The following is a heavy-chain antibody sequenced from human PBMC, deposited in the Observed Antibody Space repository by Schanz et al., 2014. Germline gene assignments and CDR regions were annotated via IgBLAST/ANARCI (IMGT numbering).Heavy chain of an antibody. V-gene: IGHV1-8*01. CDR1: GYTFTSYD. J-gene: IGHJ3*02. Sequence: QVQLIQSGAEVKKPGASVKVSCTASGYTFTSYDINWVRQAPGQGLEWLGWMNPNSGNPGFAQKLQGRVTLTTDTSTSTAYMELSSLRYEDTALYYCARGTMPGTFDIWGQGTMVTVSS. CDR3: ARGTMPGTFDI. D-gene: IGHD1-1*01. CDR2: MNPNSGNP.